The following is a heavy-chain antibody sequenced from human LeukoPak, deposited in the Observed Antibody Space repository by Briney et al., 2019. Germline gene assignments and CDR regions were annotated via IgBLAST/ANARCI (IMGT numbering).Heavy chain of an antibody. CDR3: ARDNIAVAKRVNWFDP. V-gene: IGHV4-59*01. CDR1: GRSISSYY. D-gene: IGHD6-19*01. CDR2: IYSSGST. Sequence: SETLSLTCPVPGRSISSYYWSWIRQPPGKGLDWLGYIYSSGSTNYNPSLKSRVTISVDTSKNQFSLKLSSVTAADTAVYYCARDNIAVAKRVNWFDPWGQGTLVTVSS. J-gene: IGHJ5*02.